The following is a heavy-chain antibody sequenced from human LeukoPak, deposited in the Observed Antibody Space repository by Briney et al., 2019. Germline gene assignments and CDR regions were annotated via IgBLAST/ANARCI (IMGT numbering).Heavy chain of an antibody. V-gene: IGHV4-34*01. CDR2: INHSGST. Sequence: RTSETLSLTCAVYGGSFSGYYWSWIRQPPGKGLEWIGEINHSGSTNYNPSLKSRVTISVDTSKNQFSLKLSSVTAADTAVYYCARARHYYYYMDVWGKGTTVTVSS. J-gene: IGHJ6*03. CDR1: GGSFSGYY. D-gene: IGHD6-6*01. CDR3: ARARHYYYYMDV.